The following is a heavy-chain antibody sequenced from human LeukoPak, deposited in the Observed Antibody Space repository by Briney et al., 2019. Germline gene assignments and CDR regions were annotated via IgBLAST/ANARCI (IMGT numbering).Heavy chain of an antibody. CDR2: IYPGDSDT. Sequence: KCGESLKFSSQSSVYSFTSYWIGWVRPMPGKGLEWMGIIYPGDSDTRYSPSFPGQVTLSADKSISTAYLQWSSLKASATAMYYCARGGHYYYGSDSFDYWGQGTLVTVSS. D-gene: IGHD3-10*01. V-gene: IGHV5-51*01. CDR1: VYSFTSYW. J-gene: IGHJ4*02. CDR3: ARGGHYYYGSDSFDY.